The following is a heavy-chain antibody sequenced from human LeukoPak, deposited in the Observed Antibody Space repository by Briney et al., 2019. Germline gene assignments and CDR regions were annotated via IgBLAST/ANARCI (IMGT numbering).Heavy chain of an antibody. CDR3: ARLPTSWFDP. Sequence: SETLSLTCTVSGGSISSSYWSWIRQPPGKGLEWIGYIYYSGITNYNPSLKTRVAISVDTSKNQFSLKLSSVTAADSAVYYCARLPTSWFDPWGQGTLVTVSS. V-gene: IGHV4-59*08. CDR2: IYYSGIT. CDR1: GGSISSSY. J-gene: IGHJ5*02.